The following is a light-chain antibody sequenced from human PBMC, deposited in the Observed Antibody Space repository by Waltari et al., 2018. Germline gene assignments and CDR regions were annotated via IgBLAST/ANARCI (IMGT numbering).Light chain of an antibody. V-gene: IGKV4-1*01. CDR3: QQYHSAPIT. Sequence: DIVMTQSPASLAVSLGERATIHCRSSQSILRTSNNNNYLAWYQQKPGQPPRLLIYWAFTRAFGVPDRFRGSASGTDFTLTISSLQAEDVAIYYCQQYHSAPITFGQGTRLEIK. CDR2: WAF. J-gene: IGKJ5*01. CDR1: QSILRTSNNNNY.